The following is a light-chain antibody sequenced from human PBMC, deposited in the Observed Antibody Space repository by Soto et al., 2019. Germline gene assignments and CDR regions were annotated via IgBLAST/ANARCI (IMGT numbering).Light chain of an antibody. CDR2: EVN. CDR1: SSDVGRYNR. Sequence: QSVLTQPPSVSGSPGRSVTISCTGTSSDVGRYNRVSWYQQPPGTAPKLIIYEVNNRPSGVPDRFSGSKSGNAASLTISGLQAEDEADYYCSFYTSSVTFVFGSGTKVTVL. J-gene: IGLJ1*01. V-gene: IGLV2-18*01. CDR3: SFYTSSVTFV.